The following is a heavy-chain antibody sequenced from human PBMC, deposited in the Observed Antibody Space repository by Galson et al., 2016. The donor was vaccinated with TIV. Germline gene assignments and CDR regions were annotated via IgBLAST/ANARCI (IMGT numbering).Heavy chain of an antibody. D-gene: IGHD3-3*01. CDR1: GFSFSNYA. Sequence: SLRLSCAASGFSFSNYAMSWVRQAPGRGLEWVSGIGGSGGSPNYGDSVKGRFTISRDNSKNILYLQMNSLRAEDTAVYYCAKRPIITIFGAGSNYCDSWGHGTLVTVSS. J-gene: IGHJ4*01. CDR3: AKRPIITIFGAGSNYCDS. V-gene: IGHV3-23*01. CDR2: IGGSGGSP.